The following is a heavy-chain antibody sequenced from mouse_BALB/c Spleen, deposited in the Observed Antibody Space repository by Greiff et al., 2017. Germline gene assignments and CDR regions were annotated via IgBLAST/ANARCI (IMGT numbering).Heavy chain of an antibody. D-gene: IGHD2-4*01. Sequence: EVKLQESGGGLVQPGGSRKLSCAASGFTFSSFGMHWVRQAPEKGLEWVAYISSGSSTIYYADTVKGRFTISRDNPKNTLFLQMTSLRSEDTAMYYCARGGYDYDDGGAMDYWGQGTSVTVSS. CDR3: ARGGYDYDDGGAMDY. CDR1: GFTFSSFG. V-gene: IGHV5-17*02. J-gene: IGHJ4*01. CDR2: ISSGSSTI.